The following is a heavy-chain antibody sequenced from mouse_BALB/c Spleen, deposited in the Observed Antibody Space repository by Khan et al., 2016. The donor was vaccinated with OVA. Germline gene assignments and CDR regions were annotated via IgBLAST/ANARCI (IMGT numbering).Heavy chain of an antibody. V-gene: IGHV5-12-2*01. CDR3: ARPCTTEYDYIMDY. Sequence: EVELVESGGDLVQPGGSLELSCAASGFTFSSYTMSWVRQTPEKRLEWVAFISNGGGSAYYPDTVKGRFTISRDNAKNTLYLQMSSLKSEDTAMYYCARPCTTEYDYIMDYWGQGTSVTVSS. J-gene: IGHJ4*01. D-gene: IGHD1-1*01. CDR2: ISNGGGSA. CDR1: GFTFSSYT.